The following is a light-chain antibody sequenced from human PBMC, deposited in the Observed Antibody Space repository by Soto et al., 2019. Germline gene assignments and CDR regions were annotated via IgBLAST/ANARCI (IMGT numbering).Light chain of an antibody. J-gene: IGKJ2*01. Sequence: DVVMTQSPLSLPVTLGQPASISCRSSQSLVHSDGNTYLSWFQQRPGQAPRRLIYKISNRDSGVPDRFSGSGSGTDFTLKISRVEAEDVGVYYCMQGTHWLYTFGQGTKREIK. CDR3: MQGTHWLYT. CDR1: QSLVHSDGNTY. V-gene: IGKV2-30*02. CDR2: KIS.